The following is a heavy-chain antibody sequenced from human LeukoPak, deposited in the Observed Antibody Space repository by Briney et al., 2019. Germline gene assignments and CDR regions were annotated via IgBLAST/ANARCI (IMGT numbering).Heavy chain of an antibody. CDR3: ARVRSLPAMRPKQAFDY. J-gene: IGHJ4*02. CDR2: IYYSGST. V-gene: IGHV4-30-4*01. D-gene: IGHD2-2*01. Sequence: PSETLSLTCTVSGGSISSGDYYWSWIRQPPGKGLEWIGYIYYSGSTYYNPSLKSRVTISVDTSKNQFSLKLSSVTAADTAVYYCARVRSLPAMRPKQAFDYWGQGTLVTVSS. CDR1: GGSISSGDYY.